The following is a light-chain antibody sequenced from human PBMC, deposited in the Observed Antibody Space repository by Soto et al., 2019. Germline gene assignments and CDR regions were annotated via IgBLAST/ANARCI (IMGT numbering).Light chain of an antibody. CDR1: QTLVYSEGNTY. CDR2: KVS. Sequence: DVVMTQSPLSLPVILGEPASIACRSSQTLVYSEGNTYLNWFQQRPGQSPRRLIYKVSNRDSGVPDRFSGSGSGADFTLKISRVEADDVGVYYCMHGTHWPPYTFGQGTNLEIK. V-gene: IGKV2-30*01. CDR3: MHGTHWPPYT. J-gene: IGKJ2*01.